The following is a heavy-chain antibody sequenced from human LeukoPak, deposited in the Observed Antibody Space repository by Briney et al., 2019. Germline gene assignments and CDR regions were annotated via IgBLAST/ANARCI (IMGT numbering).Heavy chain of an antibody. CDR1: GGTFSSYA. J-gene: IGHJ3*02. CDR2: IIPILGIA. CDR3: ATRSLKRITMIVVVDDAFDI. V-gene: IGHV1-69*04. D-gene: IGHD3-22*01. Sequence: ASVKVSCKASGGTFSSYAISWVRQAPGQGLEWMGRIIPILGIANYAQKFQGRVRITADKSTSTAYMELSSLRSEDTAVYYCATRSLKRITMIVVVDDAFDIWGQGIMVTVSS.